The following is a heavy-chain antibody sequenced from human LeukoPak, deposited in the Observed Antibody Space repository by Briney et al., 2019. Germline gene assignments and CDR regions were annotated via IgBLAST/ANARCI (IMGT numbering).Heavy chain of an antibody. CDR3: ARGHYYDSSGPPDGGFDY. CDR2: ISAYNGNT. D-gene: IGHD3-22*01. V-gene: IGHV1-18*01. J-gene: IGHJ4*02. CDR1: GYTFTSYT. Sequence: ASVKVSCKASGYTFTSYTINWVRQAPGQGLEWMGWISAYNGNTNYAQKLQGRVTMTTDTSTSTVYMELRSLRSDDTAIYYCARGHYYDSSGPPDGGFDYWGQGTLVTVSS.